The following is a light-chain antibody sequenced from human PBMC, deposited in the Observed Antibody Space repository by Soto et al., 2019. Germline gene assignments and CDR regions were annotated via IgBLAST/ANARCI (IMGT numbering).Light chain of an antibody. V-gene: IGKV3-15*01. J-gene: IGKJ5*01. Sequence: EIVMTQSPATLSVSPGERATLSCRASQSVNVGHLAWFQQKPGQAPRLLIYGASTRATGIPARFSGSGSGTEFTLTISSLQSEDFAVYFCQQYNTWPMTFGQGTRLEI. CDR3: QQYNTWPMT. CDR2: GAS. CDR1: QSVNVGH.